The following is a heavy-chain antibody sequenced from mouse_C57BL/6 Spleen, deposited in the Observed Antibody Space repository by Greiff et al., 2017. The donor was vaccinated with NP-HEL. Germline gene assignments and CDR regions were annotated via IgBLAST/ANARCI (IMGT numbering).Heavy chain of an antibody. J-gene: IGHJ3*01. Sequence: EVKLQQSGPELVKPGASVKMSCKASGYTFTDYNMHWVKQSHGKSLEWIGYINPNNGGTSYNQKFKGKATLTVNKSSSTAYMELRSLTSEDSAVYYCARERASSYWFAYWGQGTLVTVSA. D-gene: IGHD1-1*01. CDR2: INPNNGGT. CDR3: ARERASSYWFAY. V-gene: IGHV1-22*01. CDR1: GYTFTDYN.